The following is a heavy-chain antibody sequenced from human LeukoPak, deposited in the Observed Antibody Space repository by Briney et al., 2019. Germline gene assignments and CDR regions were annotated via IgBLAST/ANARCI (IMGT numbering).Heavy chain of an antibody. Sequence: ASVKVSCKASGGTFTSYAISWVRQAPGQGLECMGWISAYNGNTNYAQKFQGRVTMTTDTSTSTAYMELRSLRSDDTAVYYCARVPGYSSGWYPIDYWGQGTLVTVSS. V-gene: IGHV1-18*01. D-gene: IGHD6-19*01. CDR1: GGTFTSYA. CDR3: ARVPGYSSGWYPIDY. J-gene: IGHJ4*02. CDR2: ISAYNGNT.